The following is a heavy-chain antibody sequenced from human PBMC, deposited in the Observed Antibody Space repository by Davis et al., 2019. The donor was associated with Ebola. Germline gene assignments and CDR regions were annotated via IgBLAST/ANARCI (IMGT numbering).Heavy chain of an antibody. J-gene: IGHJ5*02. CDR3: AREIVAAAGPGWFDP. V-gene: IGHV3-21*01. D-gene: IGHD6-13*01. Sequence: PGGSLRLSCAASGFTFSSYSMNWVRQAPGKGLEWVSSISSSSSYIYYADSVKGRFTISRDNAKNSLYLQMNSLRAEDTAVYYCAREIVAAAGPGWFDPWGQGTLVTVSS. CDR2: ISSSSSYI. CDR1: GFTFSSYS.